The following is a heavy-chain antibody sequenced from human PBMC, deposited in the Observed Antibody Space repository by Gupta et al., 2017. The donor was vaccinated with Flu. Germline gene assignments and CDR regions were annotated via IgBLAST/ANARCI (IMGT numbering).Heavy chain of an antibody. J-gene: IGHJ4*02. V-gene: IGHV3-7*01. CDR3: ARDWDYIALDY. D-gene: IGHD4/OR15-4a*01. CDR2: INQDGSVK. CDR1: GLTVTSSW. Sequence: EVQLVESRGGLVQPGGTLRLSCSASGLTVTSSWMTGVGLAPGKGLEWVANINQDGSVKNCVNSVKGRFTISRDNAKNSLYLHMSSLRAEDTAVYFCARDWDYIALDYWGQGTLVTVSS.